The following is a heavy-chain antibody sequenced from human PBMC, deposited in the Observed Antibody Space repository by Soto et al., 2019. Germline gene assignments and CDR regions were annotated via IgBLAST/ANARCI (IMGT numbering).Heavy chain of an antibody. Sequence: GGSLRLSCVGSGFDVTTNCMRWVRQAPGKGLECVSIVCTGGATHYADSVKGRFTISRDNAKNSVYLQMNSLRAEDTAVYFCGYSYGWTFEYWGQGTQVTVSS. CDR1: GFDVTTNC. J-gene: IGHJ4*02. CDR2: VCTGGAT. V-gene: IGHV3-53*01. D-gene: IGHD5-18*01. CDR3: GYSYGWTFEY.